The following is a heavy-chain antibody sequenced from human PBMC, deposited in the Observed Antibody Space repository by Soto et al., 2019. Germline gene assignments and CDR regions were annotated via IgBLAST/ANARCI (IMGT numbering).Heavy chain of an antibody. Sequence: ASVKVSCKASGGTFSSYAISWVRQAPGQGLEWMGGIIPIFGTANYAQKFQGRVTITADESTSTAYMELSSLRSEDTAVYYCARTTHSSSWYFRNKRGWFDPWGQGTLVTVSS. CDR3: ARTTHSSSWYFRNKRGWFDP. CDR1: GGTFSSYA. J-gene: IGHJ5*02. D-gene: IGHD6-13*01. V-gene: IGHV1-69*13. CDR2: IIPIFGTA.